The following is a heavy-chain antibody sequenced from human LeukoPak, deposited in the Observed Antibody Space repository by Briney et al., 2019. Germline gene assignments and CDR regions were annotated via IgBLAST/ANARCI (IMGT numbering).Heavy chain of an antibody. CDR2: VIPILGIA. V-gene: IGHV1-69*04. CDR3: ASYCSSTSCPVAEYFQH. Sequence: ASVKVSCKASGGTFSSYAISWVRQAPGQGLEWMGRVIPILGIANYAQKFQGRVTITADKSTSTAYMELSSLRSEDTAVYYCASYCSSTSCPVAEYFQHWGQGTLVTVSS. CDR1: GGTFSSYA. D-gene: IGHD2-2*01. J-gene: IGHJ1*01.